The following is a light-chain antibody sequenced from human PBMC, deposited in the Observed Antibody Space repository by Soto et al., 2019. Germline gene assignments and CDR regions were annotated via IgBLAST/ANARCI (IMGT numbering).Light chain of an antibody. Sequence: QSVLTQPPSVSGAPGQRVTISCTGSSSNIGSHYDVHWYQQLPGTAPKLLIYGNGNRPSGVPDRFSGSKSGSSASLAISGLQPEDEADYYCQSYDSTLSARYVFGTGTKLTVL. J-gene: IGLJ1*01. CDR2: GNG. V-gene: IGLV1-40*01. CDR3: QSYDSTLSARYV. CDR1: SSNIGSHYD.